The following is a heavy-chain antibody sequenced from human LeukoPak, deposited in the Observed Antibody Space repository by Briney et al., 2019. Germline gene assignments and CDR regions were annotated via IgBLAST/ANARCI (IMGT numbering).Heavy chain of an antibody. D-gene: IGHD2-2*01. CDR1: GFTFSSYS. J-gene: IGHJ4*02. Sequence: GGSLRLSCAASGFTFSSYSMNWVRQAPGKGLEWVSSISSSSSYIYYADSVKGRFTISRDNAKNSLYLQMNSLRVEDTAVYYCARAPTVLVGYCSSSSCQADYWGQGTLVTVSS. CDR2: ISSSSSYI. V-gene: IGHV3-21*01. CDR3: ARAPTVLVGYCSSSSCQADY.